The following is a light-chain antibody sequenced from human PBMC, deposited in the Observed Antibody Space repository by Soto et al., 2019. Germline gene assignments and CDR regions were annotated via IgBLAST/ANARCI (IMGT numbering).Light chain of an antibody. CDR1: SSDVGGYNY. J-gene: IGLJ1*01. CDR2: DVS. V-gene: IGLV2-11*01. CDR3: CSFAGSPLYV. Sequence: QSALTQPRSVSGSPGQSVTISCTGTSSDVGGYNYVSWYQQHPGKAPKLIIYDVSKRPSGVPDRFSGSKSGNTASLTISGLQAEDEADYYCCSFAGSPLYVFGTGTKLTVL.